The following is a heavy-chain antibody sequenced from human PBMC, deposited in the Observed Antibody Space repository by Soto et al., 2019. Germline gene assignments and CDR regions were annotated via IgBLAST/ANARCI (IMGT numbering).Heavy chain of an antibody. CDR2: IRSSGNTI. Sequence: GGSLRLSCAASGFTFNTYSMNWVRQAPGKGLEWVSYIRSSGNTIYYGDSMKGRFTISRDNAKNSLYLEMNSLRAEDTAVYYCARESEDLTSNFDYWGQGTLVTVSS. CDR1: GFTFNTYS. CDR3: ARESEDLTSNFDY. J-gene: IGHJ4*02. V-gene: IGHV3-48*04.